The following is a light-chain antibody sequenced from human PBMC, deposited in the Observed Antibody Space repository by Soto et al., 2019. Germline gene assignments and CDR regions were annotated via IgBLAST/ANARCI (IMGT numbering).Light chain of an antibody. V-gene: IGKV3-15*01. CDR2: SAS. J-gene: IGKJ2*01. Sequence: EIVMTQSPATLSVSPGERATLSCRASQSISTELAWYQQRPGQPPRLLIYSASTRATGVPARFTGSGSGSDFTLTIRGLQSEDFAVYFCQQGHNWPLTFGQGTRLEI. CDR1: QSISTE. CDR3: QQGHNWPLT.